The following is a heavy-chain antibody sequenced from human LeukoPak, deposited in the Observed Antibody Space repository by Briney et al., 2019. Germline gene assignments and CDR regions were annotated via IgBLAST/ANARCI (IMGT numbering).Heavy chain of an antibody. J-gene: IGHJ6*03. CDR3: ARARRSVDTTMVDYYYYYYMDV. Sequence: SETLSLTCGVSGGSISGHYWSWIRKSPGKGLEYIGFMYDTGCTNYNPSLKGRVTMSVDTSTNQFSLRLSSVSAADTAMYYCARARRSVDTTMVDYYYYYYMDVWGMGTAVTVSS. V-gene: IGHV4-59*11. D-gene: IGHD5-18*01. CDR1: GGSISGHY. CDR2: MYDTGCT.